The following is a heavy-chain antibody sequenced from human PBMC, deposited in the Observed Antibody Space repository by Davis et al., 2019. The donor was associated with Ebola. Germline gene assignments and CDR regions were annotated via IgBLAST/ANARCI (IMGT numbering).Heavy chain of an antibody. CDR3: ARGRPTTVTTLTGTYYYYGMDV. CDR1: GGTFSSYA. V-gene: IGHV1-69*06. CDR2: IIPIFGTA. D-gene: IGHD4-11*01. J-gene: IGHJ6*02. Sequence: SVKVSCKASGGTFSSYAISWVRQAPGQGLEWMGGIIPIFGTANYAQKFQGRVTITADKSTSTASMELSSLRSEDTAVYYCARGRPTTVTTLTGTYYYYGMDVWGQGTTVTVSS.